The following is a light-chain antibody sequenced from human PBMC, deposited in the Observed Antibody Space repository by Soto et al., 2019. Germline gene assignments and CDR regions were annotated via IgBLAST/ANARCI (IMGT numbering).Light chain of an antibody. CDR2: GAS. V-gene: IGKV3-20*01. CDR3: QQCDSSVT. Sequence: EIVLTQSPGSLSLSPGERATLSCRASQSVSSTFFAWYQQRPGQAPRLLMYGASSRATGIPERFSGSGSGTDFTLTISILEPEDFAVYCCQQCDSSVTFGQGTKVEIK. CDR1: QSVSSTF. J-gene: IGKJ1*01.